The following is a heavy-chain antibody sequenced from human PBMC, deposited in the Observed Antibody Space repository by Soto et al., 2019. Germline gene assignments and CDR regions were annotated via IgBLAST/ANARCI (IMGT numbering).Heavy chain of an antibody. D-gene: IGHD2-15*01. Sequence: QVRLVESGGGLVQPGRSLRLSCAASGFTFRNYGIHWVRQAPGKGLEWVAVIWYDGSNEYYGDSVKGRFAISRDDSKSTVYLQMNTLRDEDTGVYYCARDLKCGGGPPYYCYGMDVWGQGTTVTVSS. CDR3: ARDLKCGGGPPYYCYGMDV. CDR1: GFTFRNYG. V-gene: IGHV3-33*01. J-gene: IGHJ6*02. CDR2: IWYDGSNE.